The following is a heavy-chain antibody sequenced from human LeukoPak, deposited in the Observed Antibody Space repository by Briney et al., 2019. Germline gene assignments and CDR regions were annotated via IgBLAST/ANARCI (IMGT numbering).Heavy chain of an antibody. V-gene: IGHV3-23*01. Sequence: PGGSLRLSCEASGFIFGSFSMSWVRQAPGKGLEWVSGISGSGDGTHYADPVKGRFTISRDNSKTTLYLQMSSLRADDTAVYYCARDTISCSGGTCYENWFDPWGQGTLVTVPS. CDR3: ARDTISCSGGTCYENWFDP. CDR2: ISGSGDGT. D-gene: IGHD2-15*01. CDR1: GFIFGSFS. J-gene: IGHJ5*02.